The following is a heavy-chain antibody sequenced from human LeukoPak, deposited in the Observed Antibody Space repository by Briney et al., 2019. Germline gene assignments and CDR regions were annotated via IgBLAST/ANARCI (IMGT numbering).Heavy chain of an antibody. D-gene: IGHD4-17*01. CDR1: GFTFSDYT. J-gene: IGHJ4*02. CDR2: ISSSSDYI. Sequence: PGGSLRLSCAASGFTFSDYTMNWVRQAPGKGLEWVSCISSSSDYIYYADSVKGRFTISGDNAKNSLYLQMNSLRAEDTAVYYCARTDGDPYYFDYWGQGTLVTVSS. V-gene: IGHV3-21*01. CDR3: ARTDGDPYYFDY.